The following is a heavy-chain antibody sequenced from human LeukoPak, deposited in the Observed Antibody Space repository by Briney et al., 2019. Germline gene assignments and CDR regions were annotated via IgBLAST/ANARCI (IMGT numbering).Heavy chain of an antibody. D-gene: IGHD3-10*01. Sequence: ASVKVSCKASGGTFSSYAISWVRQAPGQGLEWMGGIIPIFGTANYAQKFQGRVTITADESTSTAYMELSSLRSEDTAVYYCARDLDVLLWFGESKNGMDVWGQGTTVTVSS. CDR2: IIPIFGTA. J-gene: IGHJ6*02. CDR3: ARDLDVLLWFGESKNGMDV. CDR1: GGTFSSYA. V-gene: IGHV1-69*13.